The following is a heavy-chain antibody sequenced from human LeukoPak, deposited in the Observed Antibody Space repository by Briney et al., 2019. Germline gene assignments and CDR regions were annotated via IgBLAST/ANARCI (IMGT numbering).Heavy chain of an antibody. CDR2: MNPNSGNA. CDR3: AXRIATGGTTIGY. Sequence: ASVKVSCKASGYTFTSYDINWVRQATGQGLEWMGWMNPNSGNAGYAQKFQGRVAMTRNSSISTAYMELSSLRSEDTAVYYCAXRIATGGTTIGYWGQGTLVTVSS. V-gene: IGHV1-8*01. J-gene: IGHJ4*02. D-gene: IGHD6-13*01. CDR1: GYTFTSYD.